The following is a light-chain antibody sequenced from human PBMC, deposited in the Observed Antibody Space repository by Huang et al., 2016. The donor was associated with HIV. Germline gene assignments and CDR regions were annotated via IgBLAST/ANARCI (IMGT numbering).Light chain of an antibody. CDR2: DAS. Sequence: EIVFTQSPATLSLSPGERATLSCRASQSVSSYLAWYQQQPGQALRLLIYDASNRATGIPARFSGSGSGTDFTLTISSLEPEDFAVYYCQQRTFGQGTKLEIK. CDR3: QQRT. CDR1: QSVSSY. J-gene: IGKJ2*01. V-gene: IGKV3-11*01.